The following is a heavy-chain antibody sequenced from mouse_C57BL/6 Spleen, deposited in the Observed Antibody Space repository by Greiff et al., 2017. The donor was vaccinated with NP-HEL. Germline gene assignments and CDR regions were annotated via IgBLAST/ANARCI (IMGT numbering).Heavy chain of an antibody. J-gene: IGHJ3*01. Sequence: VQVVESGPELVKPGASVKISCKASGYAFSSSWMNWVKQRPGKGLEWIGRIYPGDGDTNYNGKFKGKATLTADKSSSTAYMQLSSLTSEDSAVYFCERSSLYDYDAWFAYWGQGTLVTVSA. CDR3: ERSSLYDYDAWFAY. CDR2: IYPGDGDT. V-gene: IGHV1-82*01. D-gene: IGHD2-4*01. CDR1: GYAFSSSW.